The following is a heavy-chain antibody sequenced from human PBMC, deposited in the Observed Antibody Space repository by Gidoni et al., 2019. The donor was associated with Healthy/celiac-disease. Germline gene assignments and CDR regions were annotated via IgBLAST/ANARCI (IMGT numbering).Heavy chain of an antibody. Sequence: EVQLVESGGGLVKPGGSLRLSCAASGFTFSSYSMNWVRQAPGKGLEWVSSMSSSSSYIYYADAVKGRFTISRDNAKNSLYLQMNSLRAEDTAVYYCARAGYCSGGSCYAGFDYWGQGTLVTVSS. J-gene: IGHJ4*02. CDR1: GFTFSSYS. CDR3: ARAGYCSGGSCYAGFDY. V-gene: IGHV3-21*01. CDR2: MSSSSSYI. D-gene: IGHD2-15*01.